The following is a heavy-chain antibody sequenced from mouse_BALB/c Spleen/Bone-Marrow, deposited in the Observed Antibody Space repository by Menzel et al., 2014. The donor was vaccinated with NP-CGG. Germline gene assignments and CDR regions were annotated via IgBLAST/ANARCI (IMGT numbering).Heavy chain of an antibody. J-gene: IGHJ3*01. V-gene: IGHV1-74*04. CDR1: GYTFTSYW. CDR3: ARGRDYDVFAY. D-gene: IGHD2-4*01. CDR2: IDPYDSET. Sequence: VKLQESGAELVRPGASVKLSCKASGYTFTSYWMNWVKQRPEQGLEWIGRIDPYDSETHYNQKFKDKAILTVDKSSSTAYMQLSSLTSVDSAVYYCARGRDYDVFAYWGQGTLVTVSA.